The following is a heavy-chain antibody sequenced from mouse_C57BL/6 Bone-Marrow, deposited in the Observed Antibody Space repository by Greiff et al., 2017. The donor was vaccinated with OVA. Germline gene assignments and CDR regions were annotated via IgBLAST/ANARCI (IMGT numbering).Heavy chain of an antibody. J-gene: IGHJ2*01. CDR2: ISGGGGNT. CDR1: GFTFSSYT. D-gene: IGHD1-1*01. Sequence: EVKVVESGGGLVKPGGSLKLSCAASGFTFSSYTMSWVRQTPEKRLEWVATISGGGGNTYYPDSVKGRFTISRDNAKNTLYLQMSSLRSEDTALYYCARGITTVVATRYFDYWGQGTTLTVSS. CDR3: ARGITTVVATRYFDY. V-gene: IGHV5-9*01.